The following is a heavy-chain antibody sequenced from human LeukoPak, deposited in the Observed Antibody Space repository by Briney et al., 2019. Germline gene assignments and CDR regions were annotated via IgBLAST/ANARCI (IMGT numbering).Heavy chain of an antibody. CDR1: GFTFSSYG. CDR2: IWYDGSNK. CDR3: AKTATTTVTTPFDY. D-gene: IGHD4-17*01. Sequence: PGRSLRLSCAASGFTFSSYGMHWVRRAPGKGLEWVAVIWYDGSNKYYADSVKGRFTISRDNSKNTLYLQMNSLRAEDTAVYYCAKTATTTVTTPFDYWGQGTLVTVSS. J-gene: IGHJ4*02. V-gene: IGHV3-33*06.